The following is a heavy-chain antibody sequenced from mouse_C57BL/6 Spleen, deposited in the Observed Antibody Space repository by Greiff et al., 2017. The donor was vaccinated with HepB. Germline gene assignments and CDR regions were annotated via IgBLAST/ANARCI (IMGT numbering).Heavy chain of an antibody. J-gene: IGHJ4*01. Sequence: QVQLKQPGAELVKPGASVKLSCTASGYTFTSYWMHWVKQRPGRGLEWIGRIDPNSGGTKYNEKFKSKATLTVDKPSSTAYMQLSSLTSEDSAVYYCARDWDEAMDYWGQGTSVTVSS. V-gene: IGHV1-72*01. D-gene: IGHD4-1*01. CDR2: IDPNSGGT. CDR3: ARDWDEAMDY. CDR1: GYTFTSYW.